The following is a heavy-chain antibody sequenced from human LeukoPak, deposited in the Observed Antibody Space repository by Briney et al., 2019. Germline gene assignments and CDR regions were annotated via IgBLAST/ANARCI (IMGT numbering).Heavy chain of an antibody. D-gene: IGHD2-15*01. CDR3: ARVYCSGGSCYSGLFDY. CDR1: GGSISSYY. CDR2: IYYSGST. V-gene: IGHV4-59*01. J-gene: IGHJ4*02. Sequence: SETLSLTCTVSGGSISSYYWSWIRQPPGKGLEWIGYIYYSGSTNYNPSLKSRVTISVATSKNQFSLKLSSVTAADTAVYYCARVYCSGGSCYSGLFDYWGQGTLVTVSS.